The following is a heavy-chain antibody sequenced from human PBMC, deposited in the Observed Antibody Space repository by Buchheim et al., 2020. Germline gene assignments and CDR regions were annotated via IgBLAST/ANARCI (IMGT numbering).Heavy chain of an antibody. V-gene: IGHV3-7*01. CDR1: GFTFSTYW. D-gene: IGHD6-19*01. CDR2: IDQYGRKT. Sequence: EVQLVESGGGLVQPGGSLRLSCAASGFTFSTYWMTWVRQAPGKGLDWVANIDQYGRKTYYVDSLKGRFPISRDNARNSLYPQMNSLGAEDTAVYYCARGDIFVAGPFDYWGQGT. CDR3: ARGDIFVAGPFDY. J-gene: IGHJ4*02.